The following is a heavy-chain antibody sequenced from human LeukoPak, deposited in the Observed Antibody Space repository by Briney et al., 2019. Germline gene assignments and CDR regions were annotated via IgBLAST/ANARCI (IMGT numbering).Heavy chain of an antibody. D-gene: IGHD3-22*01. Sequence: PGGSQTLPCAASGFTFSNYNMNWVRQAPGKGLEWVSYISGSSSTIYYADSVKGRFTISRDNAQNSLYLQMNSLRAEDTAVYYCARDDSSDYPLDYWGQGTLVTVSS. CDR1: GFTFSNYN. CDR3: ARDDSSDYPLDY. CDR2: ISGSSSTI. V-gene: IGHV3-48*01. J-gene: IGHJ4*02.